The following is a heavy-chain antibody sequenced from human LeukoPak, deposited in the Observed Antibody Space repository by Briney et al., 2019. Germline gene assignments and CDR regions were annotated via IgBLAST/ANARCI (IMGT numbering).Heavy chain of an antibody. J-gene: IGHJ4*02. D-gene: IGHD2-2*01. V-gene: IGHV3-33*01. CDR1: GFTFSSYG. CDR3: ARGFSTSLDY. Sequence: GRSLRLSCAASGFTFSSYGTHWVRQAPGKGLEWVAVIWYDGSNKYYADSVKGRFTISRDNSKNTLYLQMNSLRAEDTAVYYCARGFSTSLDYWGQGTLVTVSS. CDR2: IWYDGSNK.